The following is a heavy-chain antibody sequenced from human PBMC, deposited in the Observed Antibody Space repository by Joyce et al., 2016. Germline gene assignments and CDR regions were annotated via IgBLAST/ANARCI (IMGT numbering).Heavy chain of an antibody. Sequence: QVQLVQSGAEVKTPGSSVRVSCKASGDTFKKYALSWVRQAPGKGLEWMGGIIPIFGTTNYAQKFQGRVTVTADKSTSTAYMELSSLTSEDTAVYYCARVGGSWTGIDYWGQGTLVTVSS. CDR3: ARVGGSWTGIDY. J-gene: IGHJ4*02. V-gene: IGHV1-69*06. D-gene: IGHD1-14*01. CDR2: IIPIFGTT. CDR1: GDTFKKYA.